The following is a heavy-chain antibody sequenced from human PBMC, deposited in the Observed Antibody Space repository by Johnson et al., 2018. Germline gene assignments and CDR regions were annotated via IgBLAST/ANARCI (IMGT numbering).Heavy chain of an antibody. CDR1: GFTFSSYG. Sequence: QVQLVQSGGGVVQPGRSLRLSCAASGFTFSSYGMHWVRQAPGKGLEWVAIISYDGSNKYYADSVKGRFTISRDNSKNSRYLQMNSLGAEDTAGDYCARRTIILVVTAIVPNLDVWGKGPTVTVSS. J-gene: IGHJ6*04. V-gene: IGHV3-30*03. D-gene: IGHD2-21*02. CDR2: ISYDGSNK. CDR3: ARRTIILVVTAIVPNLDV.